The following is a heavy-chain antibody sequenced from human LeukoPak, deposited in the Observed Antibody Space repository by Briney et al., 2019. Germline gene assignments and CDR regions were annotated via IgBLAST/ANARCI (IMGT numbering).Heavy chain of an antibody. CDR2: VYSSGRT. D-gene: IGHD3-16*01. CDR1: GGSIRSSSYY. CDR3: ARPYYDYVWGSYGMNWFDP. Sequence: SETLSLTCTVSGGSIRSSSYYWGWIRQPPGKGLEWIGSVYSSGRTYYNPSLKSRVTISVDTSKNQFSLKLSSVTAADTAVYYCARPYYDYVWGSYGMNWFDPWGQGTLVTVSS. V-gene: IGHV4-39*01. J-gene: IGHJ5*02.